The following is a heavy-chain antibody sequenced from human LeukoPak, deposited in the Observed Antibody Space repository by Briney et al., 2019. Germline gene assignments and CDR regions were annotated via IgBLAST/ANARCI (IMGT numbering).Heavy chain of an antibody. CDR3: ARQGYIVVVPAAPNGDAFDI. J-gene: IGHJ3*02. V-gene: IGHV4-34*01. CDR2: INHSGST. D-gene: IGHD2-2*01. Sequence: SETLSLTCAVYGGSFSGYYWSWIRQPPGKGLEWIGEINHSGSTNYNPSLKGRVTISVDTSKNQFSLKLSSVTAADTAVYYCARQGYIVVVPAAPNGDAFDIWGQGTMVTVSS. CDR1: GGSFSGYY.